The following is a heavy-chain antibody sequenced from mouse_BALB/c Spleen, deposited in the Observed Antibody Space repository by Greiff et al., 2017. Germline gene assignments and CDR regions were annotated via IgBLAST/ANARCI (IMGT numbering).Heavy chain of an antibody. CDR2: ISSGGSYT. Sequence: EVMLVESGGDLAKPGGSLKLSCAASGFTFSSYGMSWVRQTPDKRLEWVATISSGGSYTYYPDSVKGRFTISRDNAKNTLYLQMSSLKSEDTAMYYCTREDGYDYWGQGTTLTVSS. CDR1: GFTFSSYG. V-gene: IGHV5-6*01. CDR3: TREDGYDY. J-gene: IGHJ2*01. D-gene: IGHD2-3*01.